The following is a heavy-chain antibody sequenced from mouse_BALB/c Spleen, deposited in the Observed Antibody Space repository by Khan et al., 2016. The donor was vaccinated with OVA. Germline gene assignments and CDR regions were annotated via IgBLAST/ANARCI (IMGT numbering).Heavy chain of an antibody. D-gene: IGHD2-1*01. CDR3: ARGYGNFVNPHYAMDY. Sequence: DVKLVESGGGLVKPGGSLKLSCAASGFTFSIYAMSWVRQTPEQRLEWVASISSGGSTYYPDSVKGRFTISRDNARNILYLQMSSLRSEDTAMYYCARGYGNFVNPHYAMDYWGQGTSVTVSS. CDR1: GFTFSIYA. J-gene: IGHJ4*01. V-gene: IGHV5-6-5*01. CDR2: ISSGGST.